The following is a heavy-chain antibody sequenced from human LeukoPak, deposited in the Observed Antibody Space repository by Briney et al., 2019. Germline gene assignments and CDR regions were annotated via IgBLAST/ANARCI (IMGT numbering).Heavy chain of an antibody. Sequence: PSETLSLTCTVSGDSISSSSYYWSWIRQPPGKGLEWIGEINHSGSTNYNPSLKSRVTISVDTSKNQFSLKLSSVTAADTAVYYCARLPNSSSWSRYYYYYMDVWGKGTTVTISS. V-gene: IGHV4-39*07. CDR2: INHSGST. CDR1: GDSISSSSYY. J-gene: IGHJ6*03. CDR3: ARLPNSSSWSRYYYYYMDV. D-gene: IGHD6-13*01.